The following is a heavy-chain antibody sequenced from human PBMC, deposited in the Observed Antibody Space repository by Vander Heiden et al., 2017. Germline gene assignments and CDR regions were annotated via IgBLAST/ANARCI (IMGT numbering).Heavy chain of an antibody. CDR1: GYIFTNYG. D-gene: IGHD3-3*01. Sequence: QLVQSGAEVKKPGASVKVSSKTSGYIFTNYGINWVRQAPGQGLEWLGWIGGYNGNTNYAQKLQGRVTMTTDTSTTTAYMDLRSLTSDDTAVYYCARGVLGERFDPWGQGTLVTVSS. CDR3: ARGVLGERFDP. V-gene: IGHV1-18*01. CDR2: IGGYNGNT. J-gene: IGHJ5*02.